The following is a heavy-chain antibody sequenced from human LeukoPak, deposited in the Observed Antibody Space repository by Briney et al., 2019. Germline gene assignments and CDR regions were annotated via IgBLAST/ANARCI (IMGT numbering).Heavy chain of an antibody. CDR3: ARRGAATDSFDI. J-gene: IGHJ3*02. CDR1: GFTFSSYW. Sequence: GGSLRLSCAASGFTFSSYWMHWVRQAPGKGLVWVSRIKSDGSSTSYADSVKGRFTISRDNAKNTLYLQMNSLRAEDTAVYYCARRGAATDSFDIWGQGTMVTVSS. CDR2: IKSDGSST. V-gene: IGHV3-74*01. D-gene: IGHD1-26*01.